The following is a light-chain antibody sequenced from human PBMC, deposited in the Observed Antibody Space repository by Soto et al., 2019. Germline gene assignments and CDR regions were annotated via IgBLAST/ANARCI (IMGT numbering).Light chain of an antibody. CDR3: QQYTGPPTT. CDR1: QTVSSNY. CDR2: GAS. V-gene: IGKV3-20*01. Sequence: EIVMTQSPATLSVSPGEIATLSCRASQTVSSNYLAWCQQRPGQAPRLLIYGASTRAAGIPDRFSGSGSGTDFTLTITRLEPEDSAVYFCQQYTGPPTTFGQGTRLEIK. J-gene: IGKJ5*01.